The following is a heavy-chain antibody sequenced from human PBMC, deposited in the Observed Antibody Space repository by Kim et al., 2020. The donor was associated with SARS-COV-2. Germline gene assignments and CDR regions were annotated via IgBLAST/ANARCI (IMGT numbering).Heavy chain of an antibody. CDR3: ARNKLVRENWFDP. D-gene: IGHD3-10*01. V-gene: IGHV1-46*01. Sequence: PGGVTMTRDTSTSTVYMELSSLRSEDTAVYYCARNKLVRENWFDPWGQGTLVTVSS. J-gene: IGHJ5*02.